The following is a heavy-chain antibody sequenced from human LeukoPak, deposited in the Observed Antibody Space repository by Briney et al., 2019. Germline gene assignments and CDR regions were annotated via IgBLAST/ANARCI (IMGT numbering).Heavy chain of an antibody. Sequence: GSLRLSCAASGFTFSSNYMSWVRQAPGKGLEWVSVIYSGGSTYYADSVKGRFTISRDNSKNTLYLQMNSLRAEDTAVYYCARVQTVAGFDYWGQGTLVTVSS. CDR1: GFTFSSNY. D-gene: IGHD6-19*01. J-gene: IGHJ4*02. CDR2: IYSGGST. CDR3: ARVQTVAGFDY. V-gene: IGHV3-66*01.